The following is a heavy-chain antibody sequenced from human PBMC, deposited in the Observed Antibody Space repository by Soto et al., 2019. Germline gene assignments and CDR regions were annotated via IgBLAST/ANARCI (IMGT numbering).Heavy chain of an antibody. CDR2: MNPNSGNT. CDR3: ARGYAGDYSPDY. Sequence: GASVKVSCKASGYTFTSYDIKLGVHATGQGLEWMGWMNPNSGNTGYAQKFQGRVTMTRNTSVSTAYMELSSLRSEDTAVYYCARGYAGDYSPDYWGQGTLVTVSS. V-gene: IGHV1-8*01. D-gene: IGHD4-17*01. CDR1: GYTFTSYD. J-gene: IGHJ4*02.